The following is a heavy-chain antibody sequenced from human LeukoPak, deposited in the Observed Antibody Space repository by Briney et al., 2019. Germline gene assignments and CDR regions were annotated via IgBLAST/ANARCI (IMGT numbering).Heavy chain of an antibody. CDR1: GASISSHY. CDR3: ARAREYSSSSGKYYYYYYMDV. CDR2: IHYSGRT. V-gene: IGHV4-59*11. Sequence: PSETLSLTCTGSGASISSHYWNWIRQPPGKGLEWIGYIHYSGRTDYNPSLKSGVTISVDTSKTQFSLKLDSVTAENTAVYYCARAREYSSSSGKYYYYYYMDVWGKGTTVTVSS. D-gene: IGHD6-6*01. J-gene: IGHJ6*03.